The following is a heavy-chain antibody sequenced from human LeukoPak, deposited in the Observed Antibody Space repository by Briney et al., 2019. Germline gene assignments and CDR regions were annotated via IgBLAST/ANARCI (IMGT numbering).Heavy chain of an antibody. D-gene: IGHD6-19*01. J-gene: IGHJ4*02. Sequence: PGGSLRLSCAASGFTFSSYGMHWVRQAPGKGLEWVAVISYDGSNKYYADSVKGRFTISRDNSKNTLYLQMNSLRAEDTAVYYCAKTGAVAGYLDYWGQGTLVTVSS. CDR2: ISYDGSNK. V-gene: IGHV3-30*18. CDR1: GFTFSSYG. CDR3: AKTGAVAGYLDY.